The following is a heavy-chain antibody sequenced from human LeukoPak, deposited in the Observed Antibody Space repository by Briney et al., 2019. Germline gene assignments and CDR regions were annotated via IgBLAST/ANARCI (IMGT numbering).Heavy chain of an antibody. V-gene: IGHV4-39*02. CDR3: ARLWLLNLDK. CDR2: ISYSGST. D-gene: IGHD6-19*01. Sequence: SETLSLTCSVSGGSFSSSSYYWGWIRQPPGKGLEWIGSISYSGSTFYNPSLKSRVTISVDTSKNHFSLKLSSVTAADTAVYYCARLWLLNLDKWGQGTLVTVSS. J-gene: IGHJ4*02. CDR1: GGSFSSSSYY.